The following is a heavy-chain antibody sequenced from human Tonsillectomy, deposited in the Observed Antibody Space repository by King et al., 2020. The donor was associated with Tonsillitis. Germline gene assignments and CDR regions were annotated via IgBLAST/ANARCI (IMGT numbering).Heavy chain of an antibody. J-gene: IGHJ3*02. Sequence: VQLQQSGPGLVKPSQTLSLTCAISGDSVSSNSAAWNWLRQSPSRGLEWLGRTYYRSKWYNDYAVSVKSRITINPDTSKNQFSLQLNSMTPEDTAVYYCTREDGALGYCSGGSCYLDAFDIWGQGTMVTVSS. D-gene: IGHD2-15*01. CDR2: TYYRSKWYN. V-gene: IGHV6-1*01. CDR1: GDSVSSNSAA. CDR3: TREDGALGYCSGGSCYLDAFDI.